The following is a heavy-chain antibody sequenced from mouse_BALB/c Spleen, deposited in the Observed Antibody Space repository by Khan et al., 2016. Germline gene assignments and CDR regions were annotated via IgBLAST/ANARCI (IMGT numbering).Heavy chain of an antibody. CDR3: SRMARK. Sequence: VQLQQSGAEIVKSGATVQLSCTASDLKIKDTNMHWMKQWPKQGLEWIGRTDTPNGNNTYDPKFPGKSTIPSDTSSNTASLHLSSLTAEDTAVYYCSRMARKWGQGTTLTVSS. CDR1: DLKIKDTN. J-gene: IGHJ2*01. CDR2: TDTPNGNN. V-gene: IGHV14-3*02.